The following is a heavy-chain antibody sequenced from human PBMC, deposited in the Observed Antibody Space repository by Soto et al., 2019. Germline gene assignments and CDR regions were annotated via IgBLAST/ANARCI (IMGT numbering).Heavy chain of an antibody. Sequence: PSETLSLTCTVSGGSISSGGYYWSWIRQHPGKGLEWIGYIYYSGSTYYNPSLKSRVTISVDTSKNQFSLKLSSVTAADTAVYYCAIDGVTSQLLFDPWGQGTLVTVSS. J-gene: IGHJ5*02. CDR3: AIDGVTSQLLFDP. CDR1: GGSISSGGYY. V-gene: IGHV4-31*03. CDR2: IYYSGST. D-gene: IGHD1-1*01.